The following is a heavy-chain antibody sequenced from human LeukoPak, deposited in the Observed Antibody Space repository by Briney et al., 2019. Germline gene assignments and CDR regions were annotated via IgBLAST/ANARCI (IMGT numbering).Heavy chain of an antibody. Sequence: SETLSLTCTVSGGSISSYYWSWIRQPPGKGLEWIGYIYYSGSTNYNPSLKSRVTISVDTSKNQFSLKLSSVTAADTALYYCARAVDTAMVLDYWGQGTLVTVSS. CDR3: ARAVDTAMVLDY. V-gene: IGHV4-59*01. CDR2: IYYSGST. J-gene: IGHJ4*02. CDR1: GGSISSYY. D-gene: IGHD5-18*01.